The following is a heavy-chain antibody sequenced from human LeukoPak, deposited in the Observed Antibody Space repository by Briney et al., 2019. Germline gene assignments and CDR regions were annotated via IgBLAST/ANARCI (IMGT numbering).Heavy chain of an antibody. V-gene: IGHV1-69*04. CDR1: GGTFSSYA. Sequence: GSSVKVSCKASGGTFSSYAISWVRQAPGQGLEWTGRIIPILGIANYAQKFQGRVTITADKSTSTAYMELSSLRSEDTAVYYCASSGGIVATISSPFDYWGQGTLVTVSS. CDR2: IIPILGIA. D-gene: IGHD5-12*01. CDR3: ASSGGIVATISSPFDY. J-gene: IGHJ4*02.